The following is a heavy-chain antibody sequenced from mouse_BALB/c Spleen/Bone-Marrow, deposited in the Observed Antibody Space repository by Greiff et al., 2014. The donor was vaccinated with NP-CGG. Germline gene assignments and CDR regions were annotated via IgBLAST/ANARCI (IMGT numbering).Heavy chain of an antibody. D-gene: IGHD2-4*01. V-gene: IGHV5-17*02. CDR1: GFTFSSFG. CDR2: ISSGSSTI. J-gene: IGHJ4*01. CDR3: ARDDYDYAMDY. Sequence: DVQLVESGGGLVQPGGSRKLSCAASGFTFSSFGMHWVRQAPEKRLEWVAYISSGSSTIYYADTVKGRFTISRDNPKNTLFLQMTSLRSEDTAMYYCARDDYDYAMDYWGQGTSVTVSS.